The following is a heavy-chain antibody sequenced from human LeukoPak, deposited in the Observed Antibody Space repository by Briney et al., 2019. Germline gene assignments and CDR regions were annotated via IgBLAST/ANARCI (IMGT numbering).Heavy chain of an antibody. CDR1: GYTFTSYY. J-gene: IGHJ4*02. CDR3: ARYKWFVWFGPNKGYFDY. V-gene: IGHV1-46*01. CDR2: INPSGGST. Sequence: GASVKVSCKASGYTFTSYYMHWVRQAPGQGLEWMGIINPSGGSTSYAQKFQGRVTMTRDTSTSTVYMELSSLRSEDTAVYYCARYKWFVWFGPNKGYFDYWGQGTLVTVSS. D-gene: IGHD3-10*01.